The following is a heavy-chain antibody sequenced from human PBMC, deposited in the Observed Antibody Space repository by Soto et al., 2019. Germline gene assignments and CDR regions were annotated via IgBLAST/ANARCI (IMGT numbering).Heavy chain of an antibody. CDR2: TYYRSEWYN. Sequence: PSQTLSLTCAISGDSVSSNSAAWNWIRQSPSRGLEWLGRTYYRSEWYNDYAVSVKSRITINPDTSKNQFSLQLNSVTPEDTAVYYCAIVRGYSGYGESLDAFDIWGQGTMVTVSS. V-gene: IGHV6-1*01. J-gene: IGHJ3*02. CDR3: AIVRGYSGYGESLDAFDI. D-gene: IGHD5-12*01. CDR1: GDSVSSNSAA.